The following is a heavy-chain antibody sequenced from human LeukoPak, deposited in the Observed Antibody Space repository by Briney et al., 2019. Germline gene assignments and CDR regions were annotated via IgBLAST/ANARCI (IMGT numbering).Heavy chain of an antibody. J-gene: IGHJ4*02. CDR2: ISSNGGST. D-gene: IGHD1-14*01. Sequence: GGSLRLSCAASGFTFSSYAMHWVRQAPGKGLEYVSAISSNGGSTYYANSVKGRFTISRDNSKNTLYLQMGSLRAEDVAVYYCARVNHSGYFDYWGQGTLVTVSS. CDR1: GFTFSSYA. V-gene: IGHV3-64*01. CDR3: ARVNHSGYFDY.